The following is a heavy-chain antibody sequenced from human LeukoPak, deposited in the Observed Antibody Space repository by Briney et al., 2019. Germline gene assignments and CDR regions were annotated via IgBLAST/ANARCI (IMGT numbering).Heavy chain of an antibody. CDR3: ARDLSAYYF. Sequence: GGSLRLSCVVSGFTFSESWMSWVRQAPGKGLGWVASLNLDGSDKYYVDSVRGRFTISRDNAKNSLYLQMNSLRAEDTAVYYCARDLSAYYFWGQGTTVTVSS. D-gene: IGHD3-22*01. V-gene: IGHV3-7*01. CDR2: LNLDGSDK. J-gene: IGHJ6*02. CDR1: GFTFSESW.